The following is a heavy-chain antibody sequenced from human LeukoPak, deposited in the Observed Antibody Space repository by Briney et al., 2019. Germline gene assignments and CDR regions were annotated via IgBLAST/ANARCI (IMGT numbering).Heavy chain of an antibody. Sequence: GGSLRLSCAPSGFTFSNYAMSWVRQAPGKGLEWVSSISAGGNTYYAECVKARFTISRDNSKNALYLQMNSLRDEDTAVYHCAKSMFVGYCTNGVCAGDYWGEGTLVTVSS. CDR3: AKSMFVGYCTNGVCAGDY. CDR2: ISAGGNT. V-gene: IGHV3-23*01. D-gene: IGHD2-8*01. CDR1: GFTFSNYA. J-gene: IGHJ4*02.